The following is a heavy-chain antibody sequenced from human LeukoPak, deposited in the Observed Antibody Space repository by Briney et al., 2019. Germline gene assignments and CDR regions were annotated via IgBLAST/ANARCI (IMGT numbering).Heavy chain of an antibody. J-gene: IGHJ4*02. CDR3: ARGPEQWLGAHVY. CDR1: GVSFIGYY. V-gene: IGHV4-34*01. CDR2: INHSGST. Sequence: KTSETLSLTCAVYGVSFIGYYWSWIRQPPGKGLEWIGEINHSGSTNYNPSLKSRVTISVDTSKNQFSLKLSSVTAADTAVYYCARGPEQWLGAHVYWGQGTLVTASS. D-gene: IGHD6-19*01.